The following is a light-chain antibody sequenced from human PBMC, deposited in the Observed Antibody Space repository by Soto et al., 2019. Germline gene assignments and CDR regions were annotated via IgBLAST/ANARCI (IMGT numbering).Light chain of an antibody. CDR1: QSVSSSY. CDR3: QQYGRSPPGFT. CDR2: GAS. Sequence: EVVLTQSPGTLSLSPGERATLSCRASQSVSSSYLAWYQHKPGQAPRLLIYGASTRAPSIPDRFSGGGSGTDFTLTISRLEPEDFAVYYCQQYGRSPPGFTFGPGTKVDIK. J-gene: IGKJ3*01. V-gene: IGKV3-20*01.